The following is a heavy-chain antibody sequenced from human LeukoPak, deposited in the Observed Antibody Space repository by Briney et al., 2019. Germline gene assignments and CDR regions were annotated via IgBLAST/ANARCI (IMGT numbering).Heavy chain of an antibody. CDR2: INTDTGNP. D-gene: IGHD2-8*01. CDR1: GYTFTKHG. J-gene: IGHJ6*03. Sequence: ASVKVSCKASGYTFTKHGVYWVRQAPGQGLEWMGWINTDTGNPTYAQGFTGRFVFSLDTSVSTTYLQISSLKPEDTAVYYCARGIGIGTVLMVHGNMDVWGKGTTVTVSS. CDR3: ARGIGIGTVLMVHGNMDV. V-gene: IGHV7-4-1*02.